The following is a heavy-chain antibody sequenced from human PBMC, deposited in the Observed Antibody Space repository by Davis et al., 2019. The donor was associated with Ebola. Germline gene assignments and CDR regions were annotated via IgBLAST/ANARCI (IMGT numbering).Heavy chain of an antibody. V-gene: IGHV1-3*01. CDR1: GYTFTSYA. CDR3: ARVSQQLGYYYMDV. Sequence: ASVKVSCKASGYTFTSYAMHWVRQAPGQRLEWMGWINAGNGNTKYSQKFQGRVTITRDTSASTAYMELSSLRSEDTAVYYCARVSQQLGYYYMDVWGKGTTVTVSS. D-gene: IGHD6-13*01. J-gene: IGHJ6*03. CDR2: INAGNGNT.